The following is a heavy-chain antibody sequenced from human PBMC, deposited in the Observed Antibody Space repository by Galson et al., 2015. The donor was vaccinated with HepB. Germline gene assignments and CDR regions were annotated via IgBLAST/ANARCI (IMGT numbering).Heavy chain of an antibody. CDR1: GYTLTELS. D-gene: IGHD2-2*01. V-gene: IGHV1-24*01. Sequence: SVKVSCKVSGYTLTELSMHWVRQAPGKGLEWMGGFDPEDGETIYAQKFQGRVTMTEDTSTDTAYMELSSLRSEDTAVYYCATASSTSLTYLSAYYYYMDVWGKGTTVTVSS. CDR3: ATASSTSLTYLSAYYYYMDV. J-gene: IGHJ6*03. CDR2: FDPEDGET.